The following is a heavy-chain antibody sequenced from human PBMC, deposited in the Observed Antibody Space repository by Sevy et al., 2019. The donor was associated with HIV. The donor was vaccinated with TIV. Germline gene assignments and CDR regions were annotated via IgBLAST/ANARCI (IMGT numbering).Heavy chain of an antibody. CDR3: ARALAAAASY. CDR1: GFTFSSYW. CDR2: IKQDGSEK. V-gene: IGHV3-7*01. J-gene: IGHJ4*02. D-gene: IGHD6-25*01. Sequence: GGSLRLSCAASGFTFSSYWMNWVRQAPGKGLEWVANIKQDGSEKYYVYSVKGRFTISRDNAKNSMHLQMNSLRAEDTALYYCARALAAAASYWGQGTLVTVSS.